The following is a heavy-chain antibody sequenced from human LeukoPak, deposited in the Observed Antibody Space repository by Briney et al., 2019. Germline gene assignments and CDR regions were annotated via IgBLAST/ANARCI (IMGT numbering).Heavy chain of an antibody. D-gene: IGHD6-13*01. CDR3: ARDRQWINSGTPSWYGLDV. J-gene: IGHJ6*04. CDR1: GFSLSTYN. V-gene: IGHV3-21*01. Sequence: GGSLRLSCAASGFSLSTYNMNWVRHAPGEGLEWVSSIISSSSHRYYAASVKGRLTISRDDARKSLYLQMSSLGAEDTAVYYCARDRQWINSGTPSWYGLDVWGKGTTVTVSS. CDR2: IISSSSHR.